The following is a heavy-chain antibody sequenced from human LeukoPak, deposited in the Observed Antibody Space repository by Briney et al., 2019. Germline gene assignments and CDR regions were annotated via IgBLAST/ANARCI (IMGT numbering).Heavy chain of an antibody. CDR1: GYTFTSYY. V-gene: IGHV1-46*01. J-gene: IGHJ6*02. CDR2: INPSGGST. CDR3: ARDWPGRRDGYRNSSWYYYYYGMDV. Sequence: PGASVKVSCKASGYTFTSYYMHWVRQAPGQGLEWMGIINPSGGSTSYAQKFQGRVTMTRDTSTSTVYMELSSLRSEDTAVYYCARDWPGRRDGYRNSSWYYYYYGMDVWGQGTTVTVSS. D-gene: IGHD5-24*01.